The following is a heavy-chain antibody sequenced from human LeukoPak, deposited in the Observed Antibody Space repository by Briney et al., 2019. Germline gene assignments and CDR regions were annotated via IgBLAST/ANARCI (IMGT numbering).Heavy chain of an antibody. CDR1: GGSISSYY. CDR2: IYYSGST. Sequence: PSETLSLTCTVSGGSISSYYWSWIRQPPGKGLEWIGYIYYSGSTNYNPSLKSRVTISVDTSKNQFSLKLSSVTAADTAVYYCAGVDGSGWYLGWFDPWGQGTLVTVSS. D-gene: IGHD6-19*01. J-gene: IGHJ5*02. CDR3: AGVDGSGWYLGWFDP. V-gene: IGHV4-59*01.